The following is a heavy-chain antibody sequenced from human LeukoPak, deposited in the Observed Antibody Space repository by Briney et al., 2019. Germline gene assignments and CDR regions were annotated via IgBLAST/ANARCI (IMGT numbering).Heavy chain of an antibody. D-gene: IGHD3-10*01. J-gene: IGHJ4*02. Sequence: SETLSLTCTVSGGSISSGDYYWSWIRQPPGKGLEWIGSIYYSGSTYYNPSLKSRVTISVDTSKSQFSLKLSSVTAADTAVYYCARRSSRVRGVISPFDYWGQGTLVTVSS. V-gene: IGHV4-39*01. CDR1: GGSISSGDYY. CDR2: IYYSGST. CDR3: ARRSSRVRGVISPFDY.